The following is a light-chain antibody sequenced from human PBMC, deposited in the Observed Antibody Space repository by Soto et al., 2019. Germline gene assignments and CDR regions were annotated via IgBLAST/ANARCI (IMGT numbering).Light chain of an antibody. Sequence: DVVMTQTPLSSPVTLGQPASISCRSSESLVHSDGLTYLSWLQQRPGQPPRLLLYLISNRFSGVPDRFSGSGAGTDFTLKISRVEAEDVGVYYCVQLTHFPWTFGQGTKVEIK. J-gene: IGKJ1*01. CDR3: VQLTHFPWT. V-gene: IGKV2-24*01. CDR1: ESLVHSDGLTY. CDR2: LIS.